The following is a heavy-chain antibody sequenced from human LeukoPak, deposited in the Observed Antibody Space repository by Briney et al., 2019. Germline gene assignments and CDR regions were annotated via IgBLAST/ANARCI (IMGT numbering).Heavy chain of an antibody. CDR2: ISGSGGST. CDR3: ARDPGAFPYFFDS. D-gene: IGHD4/OR15-4a*01. CDR1: GFTFSSYA. V-gene: IGHV3-23*01. J-gene: IGHJ4*02. Sequence: PGGSLRLSCAASGFTFSSYAMSWVRQAPGKGLEWVSGISGSGGSTYYADSVRGRFTISRDNSKNTLYLQMNSLRVEDTAVYFCARDPGAFPYFFDSWGQGTLVTVSS.